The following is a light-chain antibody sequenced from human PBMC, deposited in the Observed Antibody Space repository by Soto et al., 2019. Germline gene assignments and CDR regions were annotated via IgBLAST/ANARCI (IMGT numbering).Light chain of an antibody. Sequence: QSVLTQPPSVSGAPGQRVTISCTGSSSNIGAGYDVHWYQQLPGRAPKLLIYGNTNRPSGVPDRFSGSKSGTSASLAITGLKAEDEADYSCLSFDSSLSVVFGGGTKVTVL. V-gene: IGLV1-40*01. J-gene: IGLJ2*01. CDR1: SSNIGAGYD. CDR3: LSFDSSLSVV. CDR2: GNT.